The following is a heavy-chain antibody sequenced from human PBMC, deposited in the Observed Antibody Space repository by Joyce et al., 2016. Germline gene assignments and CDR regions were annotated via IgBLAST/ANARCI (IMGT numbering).Heavy chain of an antibody. V-gene: IGHV1-2*02. Sequence: GYSITGYYMHWVRQAPGQGLEWMGWINPNTGATNYAQKFQGRVTMTRDTSISTAYMELSSLRSDDTAVYYCARDRTAITGFGYYYYYGMDVWGQGTTVTVSS. CDR3: ARDRTAITGFGYYYYYGMDV. D-gene: IGHD5-18*01. J-gene: IGHJ6*02. CDR1: GYSITGYY. CDR2: INPNTGAT.